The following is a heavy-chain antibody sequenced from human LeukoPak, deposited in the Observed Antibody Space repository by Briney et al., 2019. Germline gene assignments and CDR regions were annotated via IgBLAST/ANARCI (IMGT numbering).Heavy chain of an antibody. Sequence: GGSLRLSCAASGFTFSSYGMHWVRQAPGKGLEWVAVISYDGSNKYYADSVKGRFTISRDNSKNTLYLQMHSLRAEDTAVYYCAKDLPGSGFDYWGRGTVVTVSS. CDR2: ISYDGSNK. V-gene: IGHV3-30*18. J-gene: IGHJ4*02. D-gene: IGHD3-22*01. CDR1: GFTFSSYG. CDR3: AKDLPGSGFDY.